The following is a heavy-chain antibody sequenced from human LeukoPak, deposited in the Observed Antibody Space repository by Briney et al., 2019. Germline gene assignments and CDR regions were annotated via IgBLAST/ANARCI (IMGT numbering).Heavy chain of an antibody. CDR1: GGTFSSYA. Sequence: ASVKVSCKASGGTFSSYAIIWVRQAPGQGLEWMGRIIPILGIANYAQKFQGRVTITADKSTCTAYMELSSLRSEDAAVYYCARAFSGYDLHSFDYWGQGTLVTVSS. CDR2: IIPILGIA. D-gene: IGHD5-12*01. CDR3: ARAFSGYDLHSFDY. V-gene: IGHV1-69*04. J-gene: IGHJ4*02.